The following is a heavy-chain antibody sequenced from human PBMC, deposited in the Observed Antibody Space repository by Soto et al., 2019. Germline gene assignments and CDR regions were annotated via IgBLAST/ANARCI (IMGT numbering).Heavy chain of an antibody. D-gene: IGHD4-4*01. Sequence: EVQLVESGGGLVQPGGSLRLSCATSGFTFSSYWMNWVSQAPGKGLEWVANIKQDGSQKYYVDSVKGRFTISRDNAKNSVYLQMNSLRAEDTAVYYCVRALHSWGQGTLVTVSS. J-gene: IGHJ5*02. CDR3: VRALHS. V-gene: IGHV3-7*05. CDR1: GFTFSSYW. CDR2: IKQDGSQK.